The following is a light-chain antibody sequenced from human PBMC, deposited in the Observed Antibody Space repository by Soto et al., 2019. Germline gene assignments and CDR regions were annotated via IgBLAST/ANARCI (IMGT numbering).Light chain of an antibody. Sequence: EIVLTQSPGTLSLSPGERATLSCRASQSVSNNYLAWSQQKPGQAPRLVIYGASSRATGIPDRFSGSGSGTDFTLTISRLEPEDFAVYYCQQYGSSPYTFGQGTKLEIK. CDR2: GAS. CDR1: QSVSNNY. CDR3: QQYGSSPYT. V-gene: IGKV3-20*01. J-gene: IGKJ2*01.